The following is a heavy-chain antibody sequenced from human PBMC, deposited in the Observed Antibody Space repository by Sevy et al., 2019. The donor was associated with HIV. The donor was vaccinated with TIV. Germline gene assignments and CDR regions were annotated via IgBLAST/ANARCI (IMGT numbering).Heavy chain of an antibody. Sequence: GGSLRLSCAASGFTFSTYTMNWVRQAPGKGLEWVSGISGSGGSTYQADSEKGRFTISRDNSKNTLYLQMNSLRAEDTAVYYCAKGDRTFYGMDVWGLGTTVTVSS. V-gene: IGHV3-23*01. CDR2: ISGSGGST. CDR3: AKGDRTFYGMDV. J-gene: IGHJ6*02. CDR1: GFTFSTYT. D-gene: IGHD2-15*01.